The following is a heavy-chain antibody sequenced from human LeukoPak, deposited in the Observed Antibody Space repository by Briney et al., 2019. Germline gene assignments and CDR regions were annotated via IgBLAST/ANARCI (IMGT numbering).Heavy chain of an antibody. V-gene: IGHV3-74*01. Sequence: GGSLRLSCAASGFTFSSYWMHWVRQAPGKGLVWVSRIHSDGSSTSYADSVRGRFTISRDDAKSTLYLQMNSLRAEDTAVYYCARSGWPYHFDCWGQGTLVTVSS. J-gene: IGHJ4*02. CDR1: GFTFSSYW. CDR2: IHSDGSST. D-gene: IGHD3-22*01. CDR3: ARSGWPYHFDC.